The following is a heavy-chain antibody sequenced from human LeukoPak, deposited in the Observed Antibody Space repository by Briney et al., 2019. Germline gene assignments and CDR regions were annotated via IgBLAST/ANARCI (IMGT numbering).Heavy chain of an antibody. CDR2: IYYSGST. CDR3: ARHERDASLDHAFDI. V-gene: IGHV4-59*08. D-gene: IGHD5-24*01. J-gene: IGHJ3*02. CDR1: GGSISSYY. Sequence: SETLSLTCTVSGGSISSYYWSWIRQPPGKGLEWIGYIYYSGSTSYNPSLKSRVTISVDTSKNRFSLMLSSVTAADTAVYYCARHERDASLDHAFDIWGQGTMVTVSS.